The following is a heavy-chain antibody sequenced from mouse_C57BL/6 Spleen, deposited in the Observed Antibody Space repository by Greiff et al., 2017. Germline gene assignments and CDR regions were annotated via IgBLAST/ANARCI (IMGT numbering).Heavy chain of an antibody. CDR3: AGLDGYYQYFDY. V-gene: IGHV5-17*01. Sequence: EVKLMESGGGLVKPGGSLKLSCAASGFTFSDYGMHWVRQAPEQGLEWVAYISSGSSTIYYADTVKGRFTISRDNAKNTLFLQMTSLRSEDTAMYYCAGLDGYYQYFDYWGQGTTLTVSA. CDR2: ISSGSSTI. J-gene: IGHJ2*01. D-gene: IGHD2-3*01. CDR1: GFTFSDYG.